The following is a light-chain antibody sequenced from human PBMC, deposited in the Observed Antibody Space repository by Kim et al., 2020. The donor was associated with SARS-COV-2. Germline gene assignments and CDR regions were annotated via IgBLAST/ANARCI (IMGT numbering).Light chain of an antibody. CDR2: GAS. J-gene: IGKJ2*01. CDR1: QRVKSS. CDR3: QQYNNWPYT. V-gene: IGKV3-15*01. Sequence: SVCPEDSPPLPGWARQRVKSSLAWYQQKSGRAPRLLVYGASTRASGITARFSGSGSGTDFTLTISSLQSEDFAVYYCQQYNNWPYTFGQGTKLEI.